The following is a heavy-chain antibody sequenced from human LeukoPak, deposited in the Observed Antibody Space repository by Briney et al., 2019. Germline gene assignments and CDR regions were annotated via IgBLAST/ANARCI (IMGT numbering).Heavy chain of an antibody. D-gene: IGHD5-12*01. V-gene: IGHV4-61*01. J-gene: IGHJ6*04. CDR3: ARDFSGSPSEDDGMDV. CDR2: IYYSGST. CDR1: GGSVSSGSYY. Sequence: TSETLSLTCTVSGGSVSSGSYYWSWIRQPPGKGLEWIGYIYYSGSTNYNPSLKSRVTISVDTSKNQFSLKLSSVTAADTAVYYCARDFSGSPSEDDGMDVRGKGTTVTVSS.